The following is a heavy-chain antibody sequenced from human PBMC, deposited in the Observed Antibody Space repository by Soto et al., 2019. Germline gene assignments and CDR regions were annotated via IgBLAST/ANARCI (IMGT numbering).Heavy chain of an antibody. CDR1: GFTFSSYS. Sequence: PGGSLRLSCAASGFTFSSYSMNWVRQAPGKGLEWVSSISSSSSYIYYADSVKGRFTISRDNAKNSLYPQMYSLRAEDTAVYYCAAAMIVDWFDPWGQGTLVTVSS. J-gene: IGHJ5*02. CDR2: ISSSSSYI. D-gene: IGHD3-22*01. V-gene: IGHV3-21*01. CDR3: AAAMIVDWFDP.